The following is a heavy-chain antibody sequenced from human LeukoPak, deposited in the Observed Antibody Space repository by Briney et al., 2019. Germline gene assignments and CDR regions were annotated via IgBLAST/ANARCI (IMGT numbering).Heavy chain of an antibody. CDR1: GFTFSSYD. CDR3: AKVMEDSAGYYGNYYYYGMDV. J-gene: IGHJ6*02. Sequence: GGSLRLSCAASGFTFSSYDMHWIRQAPGKGLEWVAVISHDGNDRYYADSVKGRFTVSRDHSKSTLYLQMNSLRAEDTAVYYCAKVMEDSAGYYGNYYYYGMDVWGQGTTVTVSS. CDR2: ISHDGNDR. V-gene: IGHV3-30*18. D-gene: IGHD3-22*01.